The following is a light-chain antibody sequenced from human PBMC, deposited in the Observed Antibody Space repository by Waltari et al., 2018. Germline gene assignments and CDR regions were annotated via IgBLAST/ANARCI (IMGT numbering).Light chain of an antibody. Sequence: EIVLTQSPGTLSLSPGARATLSCRASQSVSSNSSAWYQQKPGQAPRLLIYAASSRATSIPDRFSVSGSGTDFTLAISRLGPEDFAVYYCQQDGSSPRTFGPGTKVDVK. CDR2: AAS. CDR1: QSVSSNS. J-gene: IGKJ3*01. V-gene: IGKV3-20*01. CDR3: QQDGSSPRT.